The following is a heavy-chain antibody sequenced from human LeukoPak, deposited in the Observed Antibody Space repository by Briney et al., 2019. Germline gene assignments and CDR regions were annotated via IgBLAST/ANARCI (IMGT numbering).Heavy chain of an antibody. Sequence: PGGSLRLSCAASGFTFSSYAMSWVRQAPGKGLEWVSAISGGGGSTYYADSVKGRFTVSRDNSKNMLYLQVNSLRAEDTAVYYCAKVCSSGSSEIDYRGQGTLVTVSS. CDR1: GFTFSSYA. CDR2: ISGGGGST. V-gene: IGHV3-23*01. D-gene: IGHD6-19*01. J-gene: IGHJ4*02. CDR3: AKVCSSGSSEIDY.